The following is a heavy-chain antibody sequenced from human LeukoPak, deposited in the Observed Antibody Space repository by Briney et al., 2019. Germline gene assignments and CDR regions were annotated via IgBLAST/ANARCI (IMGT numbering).Heavy chain of an antibody. CDR2: INHSGST. D-gene: IGHD5-18*01. CDR1: GGSFSGYY. J-gene: IGHJ6*02. Sequence: PSETLSLTCAVYGGSFSGYYWSWIRQPPGKGLEWIGEINHSGSTNYNPSLKSRVTISVDTSKNQFSLKLRSVTAADTAVYYCARAPPRYKYYYYGMDVWGQGTTVTVSS. CDR3: ARAPPRYKYYYYGMDV. V-gene: IGHV4-34*01.